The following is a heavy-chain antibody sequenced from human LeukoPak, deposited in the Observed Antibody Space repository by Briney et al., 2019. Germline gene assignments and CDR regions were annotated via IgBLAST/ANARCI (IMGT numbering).Heavy chain of an antibody. CDR1: GLTFSSYS. Sequence: GGFLRLSCAASGLTFSSYSMNWVRQAPGKGLEWVSSISSSSNYIYYADSVKGRFTISRDNAKNSLYLQMNSLRAEDTAVYYCARDAEDPRLWWGQGTLVTVSS. CDR3: ARDAEDPRLW. D-gene: IGHD4/OR15-4a*01. J-gene: IGHJ4*02. V-gene: IGHV3-21*01. CDR2: ISSSSNYI.